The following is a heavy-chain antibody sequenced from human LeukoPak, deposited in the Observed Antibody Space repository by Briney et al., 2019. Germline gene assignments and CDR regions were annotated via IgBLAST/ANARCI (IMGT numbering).Heavy chain of an antibody. V-gene: IGHV1-18*01. Sequence: WASVKVSCTASGYTFTSYGISWVRQAPGQGLEWMGWISAYNGNTNYAQKVQGRVTMTTDTSTSTAYMELRSLTSDDTAVYYCARHPGYCSSTNCYFDYWGQGTLVTVSS. J-gene: IGHJ4*02. CDR2: ISAYNGNT. CDR1: GYTFTSYG. CDR3: ARHPGYCSSTNCYFDY. D-gene: IGHD2-2*01.